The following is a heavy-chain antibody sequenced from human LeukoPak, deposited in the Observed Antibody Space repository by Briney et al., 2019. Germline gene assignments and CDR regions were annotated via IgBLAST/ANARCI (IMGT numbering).Heavy chain of an antibody. D-gene: IGHD3-10*01. CDR1: GGSISSGGYY. CDR3: ARRSDYSGSGSYYYFDY. CDR2: IYYSGST. V-gene: IGHV4-31*03. J-gene: IGHJ4*02. Sequence: SETLSLTCTVSGGSISSGGYYWSWIRQHPRKGLEWIGYIYYSGSTYYNPSLKSRVTISVDTSKNQFSLKLSSVTAADTAVYYCARRSDYSGSGSYYYFDYWGQGILVTVSS.